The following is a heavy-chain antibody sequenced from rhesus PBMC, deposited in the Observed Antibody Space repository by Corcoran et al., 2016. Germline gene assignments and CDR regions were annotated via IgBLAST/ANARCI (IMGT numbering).Heavy chain of an antibody. CDR2: IDSSGNT. CDR1: GGSISGYW. V-gene: IGHV4-160*01. D-gene: IGHD4-23*01. Sequence: QVQLQESGPGVVKPSETLSLTCAVSGGSISGYWWSWIRQSPGKGLEWIGRIDSSGNTGNNPSLKSRVTISRDTSKNQFSLKLSSVTAADTAVYYCARDRGGIQLGYWGQGVLVTVSS. J-gene: IGHJ4*01. CDR3: ARDRGGIQLGY.